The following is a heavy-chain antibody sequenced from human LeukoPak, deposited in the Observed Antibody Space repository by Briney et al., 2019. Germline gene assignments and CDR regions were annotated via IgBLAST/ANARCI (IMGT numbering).Heavy chain of an antibody. CDR1: GYTFTGYY. CDR3: ARDSTLIYYYDSSGYFDY. Sequence: ASVKVSCKASGYTFTGYYMHWVRQAPGQGLEWMGWINPNSGGTNYAQKFQGRVTMTRDTSISTAYMELSRLRSDDTAVYYCARDSTLIYYYDSSGYFDYWGQGTLVTVSS. J-gene: IGHJ4*02. V-gene: IGHV1-2*02. D-gene: IGHD3-22*01. CDR2: INPNSGGT.